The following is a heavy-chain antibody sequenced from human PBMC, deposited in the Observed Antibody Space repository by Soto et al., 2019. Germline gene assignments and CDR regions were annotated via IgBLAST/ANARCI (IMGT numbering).Heavy chain of an antibody. J-gene: IGHJ1*01. Sequence: QVQLQESGPALVKPSETLSLTCTVSNGSISPNYWSWIRQPPGKGLEWIGYIYYAGTTTYNPSLQSRVSISVDTSKNEFSLKLTSVTAADTAVYFCARLGAYYQAMDSWGQGTLVTVSS. V-gene: IGHV4-59*08. CDR2: IYYAGTT. CDR1: NGSISPNY. D-gene: IGHD3-22*01. CDR3: ARLGAYYQAMDS.